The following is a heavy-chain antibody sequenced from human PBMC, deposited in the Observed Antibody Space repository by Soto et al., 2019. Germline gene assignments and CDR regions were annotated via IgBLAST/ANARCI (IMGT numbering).Heavy chain of an antibody. CDR3: AKDAVSANGEWDWFDP. CDR2: IDGSGGGA. CDR1: EFTFRTYA. V-gene: IGHV3-23*01. D-gene: IGHD2-21*02. J-gene: IGHJ5*02. Sequence: ELQLLESGGGLVQPGGSLRLSCAASEFTFRTYAMTGVRQAPGMGLECVASIDGSGGGAYYSDSVKGRFTVSRDDSQKTLYLQMRSLRVDDTAVYYCAKDAVSANGEWDWFDPWGQGTLVTVSS.